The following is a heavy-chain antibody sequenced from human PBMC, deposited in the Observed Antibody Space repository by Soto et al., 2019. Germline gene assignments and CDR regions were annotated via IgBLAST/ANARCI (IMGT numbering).Heavy chain of an antibody. CDR1: GXTFSSHA. CDR2: VIIGGST. V-gene: IGHV3-23*01. CDR3: AKRRGAGGHFDY. Sequence: GSLRLSCAASGXTFSSHAMCWVRQGPGKGLEWVAVVIIGGSTNYADSVRGRFTISRDNSKNTLSLQMNSLTAEDKAVYFCAKRRGAGGHFDYWGQGALGTVS. J-gene: IGHJ4*02. D-gene: IGHD2-15*01.